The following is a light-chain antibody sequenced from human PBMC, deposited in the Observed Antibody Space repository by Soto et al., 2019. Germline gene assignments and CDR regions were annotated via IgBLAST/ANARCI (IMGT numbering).Light chain of an antibody. CDR1: QSVSSD. Sequence: EIVMTQSPVTLSVSPGERVTLSCRASQSVSSDLAWYQQKPGQAPRLLIYGASNRATGIPARFSGSGSGTDFTLTISSLEPEDFAVYYCQQRSNWPPTFGQGTKVDIK. CDR3: QQRSNWPPT. J-gene: IGKJ1*01. CDR2: GAS. V-gene: IGKV3-11*01.